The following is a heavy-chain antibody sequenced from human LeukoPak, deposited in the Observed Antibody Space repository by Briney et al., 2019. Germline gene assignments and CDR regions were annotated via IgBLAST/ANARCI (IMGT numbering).Heavy chain of an antibody. CDR3: IGDYDAGGGGGDYFDY. CDR1: GFTFSSYA. Sequence: GGSLRLSCAASGFTFSSYAMSWVRQAPGKGLEWVSAISGSGGSTYYADSVKGRFTISRDNSKNTLYLQMNSLRAEDTAVYYCIGDYDAGGGGGDYFDYWGQGTLVTVSS. D-gene: IGHD3-3*01. CDR2: ISGSGGST. J-gene: IGHJ4*02. V-gene: IGHV3-23*01.